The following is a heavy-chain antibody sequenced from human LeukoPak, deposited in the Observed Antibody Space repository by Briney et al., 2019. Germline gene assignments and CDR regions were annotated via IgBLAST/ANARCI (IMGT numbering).Heavy chain of an antibody. CDR1: GFTFSSCS. D-gene: IGHD6-19*01. Sequence: GGSLRLSCAASGFTFSSCSMNWVCQAPGKGLEWVSSISSSSSYIYYADSVKGRFTISRDNAKNSLYLQMNSLRAEDTAVYYCAKDWGRQWLYYFDYWGQGTLVTVSS. J-gene: IGHJ4*02. V-gene: IGHV3-21*01. CDR3: AKDWGRQWLYYFDY. CDR2: ISSSSSYI.